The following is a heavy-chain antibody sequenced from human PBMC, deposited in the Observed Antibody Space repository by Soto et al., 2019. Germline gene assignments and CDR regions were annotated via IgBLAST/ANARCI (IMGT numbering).Heavy chain of an antibody. J-gene: IGHJ6*02. CDR1: GFTFSSYG. Sequence: GGSLRLSCAASGFTFSSYGMHWVRQAPGKGLEWVAVISYDGSNKYYADSVKGRFTISRDNSKNTLYLQMNSLRAEDTAVYYCAKDSGLTIFGVALYGMDVWGQGTTVTVSS. D-gene: IGHD3-3*01. CDR2: ISYDGSNK. V-gene: IGHV3-30*18. CDR3: AKDSGLTIFGVALYGMDV.